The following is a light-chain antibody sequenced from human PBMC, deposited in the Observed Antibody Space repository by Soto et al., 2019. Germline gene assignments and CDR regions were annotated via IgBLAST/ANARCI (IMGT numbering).Light chain of an antibody. CDR3: CSYGGSYTGV. CDR2: ANI. CDR1: SSNIGAGYD. V-gene: IGLV1-40*01. Sequence: QSVLTQPPSVSGAPGQRVTISCTGSSSNIGAGYDVHWYQQRPGTAPKLLIFANINRPSGVPDRFSGSKSGTSASLAITGLQAEDEGDYYCCSYGGSYTGVFGGGTKLTVL. J-gene: IGLJ3*02.